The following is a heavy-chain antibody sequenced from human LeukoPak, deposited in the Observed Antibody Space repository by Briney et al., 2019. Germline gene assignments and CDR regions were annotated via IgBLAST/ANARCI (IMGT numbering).Heavy chain of an antibody. CDR2: ISGSGSNT. CDR3: AKDLAGTTIRTLLDY. CDR1: GFTFSSYA. Sequence: GGSLRLSCAASGFTFSSYAMSWVRQAPGKGLEWVSAISGSGSNTYYADSVKGRFTIYRDNSKNTLYLQMNSLRAEDTAVYYCAKDLAGTTIRTLLDYWGQGTLVTVSS. J-gene: IGHJ4*01. D-gene: IGHD6-13*01. V-gene: IGHV3-23*01.